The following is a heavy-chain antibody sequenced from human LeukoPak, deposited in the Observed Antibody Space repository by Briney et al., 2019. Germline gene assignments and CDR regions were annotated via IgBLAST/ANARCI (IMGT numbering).Heavy chain of an antibody. CDR3: ARNRIARPLGFDY. CDR2: IIPILGIA. CDR1: GGTFSSYA. D-gene: IGHD6-6*01. Sequence: GASVKVSCKASGGTFSSYAISWVRQAPGQGLEWMGRIIPILGIANYAQKFQGRVTITADKSTSTAYMELSSLRSEDTAVYYCARNRIARPLGFDYWGQGTLVTVSS. V-gene: IGHV1-69*04. J-gene: IGHJ4*02.